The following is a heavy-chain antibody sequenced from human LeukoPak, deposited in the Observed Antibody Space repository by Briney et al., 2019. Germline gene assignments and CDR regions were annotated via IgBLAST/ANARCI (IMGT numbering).Heavy chain of an antibody. Sequence: PGGSLRLSCAASGLTFSNYWMDWVRQAPGKGLEWVSGISWNSGSIGYADSVKGRFTISRDNAKNSLYLQMNSLRAEDTALYYCAKAGDYDILTGSDYWGQGTLVTVSS. D-gene: IGHD3-9*01. CDR3: AKAGDYDILTGSDY. CDR1: GLTFSNYW. V-gene: IGHV3-9*01. J-gene: IGHJ4*02. CDR2: ISWNSGSI.